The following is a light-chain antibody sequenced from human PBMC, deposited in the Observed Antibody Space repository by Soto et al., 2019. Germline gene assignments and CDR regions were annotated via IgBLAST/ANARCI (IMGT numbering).Light chain of an antibody. CDR3: QQYGSSGT. CDR2: GAS. V-gene: IGKV3-20*01. CDR1: QSVSNNY. Sequence: EIVLTQSPGTLSLSPGERATLSCRASQSVSNNYLAWYQQKPGQAPRLLIYGASSRATGIPDRFSGSGSGTDFTLTISRLGPEDFAVYYCQQYGSSGTFGQGTKVDIK. J-gene: IGKJ1*01.